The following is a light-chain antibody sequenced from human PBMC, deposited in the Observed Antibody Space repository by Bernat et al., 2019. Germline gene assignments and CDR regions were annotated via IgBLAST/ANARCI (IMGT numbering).Light chain of an antibody. Sequence: CRASQNIYSNLAWYQQKPWKTPKLLIYAASSLQSGVPPRFIGSGSGTEFTLTIGSLQPEDVATYYCQHGYGTPLTFGGGTKVELK. J-gene: IGKJ4*01. CDR3: QHGYGTPLT. V-gene: IGKV1-9*01. CDR2: AAS. CDR1: QNIYSN.